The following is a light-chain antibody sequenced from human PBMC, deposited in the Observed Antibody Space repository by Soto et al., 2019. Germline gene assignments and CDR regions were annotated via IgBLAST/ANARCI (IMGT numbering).Light chain of an antibody. J-gene: IGLJ2*01. CDR3: ATWDDSLNGVV. CDR1: SSNIGSNT. CDR2: YNN. V-gene: IGLV1-44*01. Sequence: QSVLTQPPSASGTPGQRVTVSCSGNSSNIGSNTVNWYQQLPGTAPKLLIYYNNQRPSGVPDRFSGSKSGTSASLAISGLQSEDEADYYCATWDDSLNGVVFGGGTKVTVL.